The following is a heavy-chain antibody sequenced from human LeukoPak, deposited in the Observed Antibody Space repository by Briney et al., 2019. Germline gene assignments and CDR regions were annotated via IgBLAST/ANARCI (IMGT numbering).Heavy chain of an antibody. CDR1: GYTFTSYG. CDR2: ISAYNGNT. V-gene: IGHV1-18*01. CDR3: ARDSITMVRGDGKGRYFDY. D-gene: IGHD3-10*01. J-gene: IGHJ4*02. Sequence: ASVKVSCKASGYTFTSYGISWARQAPGQVLEWMGWISAYNGNTNYAQKLQGRVTMTTDTSTSTAYMELRSLRSDDTAVYYCARDSITMVRGDGKGRYFDYWGQGTLVTVSS.